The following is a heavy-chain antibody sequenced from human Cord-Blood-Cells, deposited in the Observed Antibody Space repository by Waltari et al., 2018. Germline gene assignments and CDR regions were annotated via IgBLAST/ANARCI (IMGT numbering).Heavy chain of an antibody. V-gene: IGHV4-61*01. J-gene: IGHJ4*02. D-gene: IGHD6-6*01. Sequence: QVQLQESGPGLVKPSETLSLTCTVSGGSVSSGSYYWSWIRQPPGKGLEWIGYIYYSGSTNYNPPLKSRVTISVDTSKNQFSLKLSSVTAADTAVYYCARVYRIAARPDYWGQGTLVTVSS. CDR1: GGSVSSGSYY. CDR2: IYYSGST. CDR3: ARVYRIAARPDY.